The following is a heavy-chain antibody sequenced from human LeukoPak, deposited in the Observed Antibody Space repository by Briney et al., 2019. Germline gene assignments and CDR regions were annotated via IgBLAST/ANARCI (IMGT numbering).Heavy chain of an antibody. D-gene: IGHD4/OR15-4a*01. J-gene: IGHJ4*02. CDR2: IKSKADGETT. CDR1: RFTFSNAW. V-gene: IGHV3-15*01. Sequence: PGGSLRLSCAASRFTFSNAWMNWIRQAPGKGLEWVGRIKSKADGETTDYAAPVKGRFTISRDDSNNMVYLQVNSLKIEVTAVYYCAIDEPNYAPYDFDYWGQGTLVTVSS. CDR3: AIDEPNYAPYDFDY.